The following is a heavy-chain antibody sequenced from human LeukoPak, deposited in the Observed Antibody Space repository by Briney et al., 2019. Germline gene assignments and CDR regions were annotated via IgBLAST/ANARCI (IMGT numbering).Heavy chain of an antibody. CDR2: IISSGSAI. J-gene: IGHJ4*02. CDR1: GFSINTFE. CDR3: ARRFDS. V-gene: IGHV3-48*03. Sequence: GGSLRLSCTVSGFSINTFEMNWVPQAPGKGLEWVSQIISSGSAIYYADSVKGRFTLSRDNAKNSLYLQMSSLRVEDTGVYYCARRFDSWGQGTLVTVSS.